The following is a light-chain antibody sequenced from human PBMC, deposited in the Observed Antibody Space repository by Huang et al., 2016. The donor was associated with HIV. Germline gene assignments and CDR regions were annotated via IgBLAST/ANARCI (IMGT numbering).Light chain of an antibody. Sequence: EIVLTQSPGTLSLSPGERATLSCRASQSVSSSYLAWYQRKPGQAPRPLIYGASSRVTGIPDRFSGSESGTEFTLTISRLEPEDFAVYYCQQYGSSPYTFGQGTKLEIK. CDR1: QSVSSSY. CDR2: GAS. CDR3: QQYGSSPYT. V-gene: IGKV3-20*01. J-gene: IGKJ2*01.